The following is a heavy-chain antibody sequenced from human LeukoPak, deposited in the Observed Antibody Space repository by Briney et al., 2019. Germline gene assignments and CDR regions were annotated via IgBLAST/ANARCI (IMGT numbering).Heavy chain of an antibody. Sequence: SETLSLTCAVYGGSFSSYYWSWIRQSPGRGLEWIGEINHSGSTYYNPSLKSRVTISEDTSKYQFSLKLSSVTAADTAVYYCARGVRIAGYWGQGTLVTVSS. CDR3: ARGVRIAGY. CDR2: INHSGST. J-gene: IGHJ4*02. CDR1: GGSFSSYY. D-gene: IGHD6-13*01. V-gene: IGHV4-34*01.